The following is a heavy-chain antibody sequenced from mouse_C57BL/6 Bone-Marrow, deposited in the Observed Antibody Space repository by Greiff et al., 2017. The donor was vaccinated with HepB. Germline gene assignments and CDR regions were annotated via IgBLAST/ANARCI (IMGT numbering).Heavy chain of an antibody. CDR2: IDPANGNT. Sequence: EVQLQQSVAELVRPGASVKLSCTASGFNIKNTYMHWVKQRPEQGLEWIGRIDPANGNTKYAPKFQGKATITADTSSNTAYLPRSSLTSEDTAIYYWARFITTVVATGYFDVWGTGTTVTVSS. D-gene: IGHD1-1*01. CDR3: ARFITTVVATGYFDV. CDR1: GFNIKNTY. V-gene: IGHV14-3*01. J-gene: IGHJ1*03.